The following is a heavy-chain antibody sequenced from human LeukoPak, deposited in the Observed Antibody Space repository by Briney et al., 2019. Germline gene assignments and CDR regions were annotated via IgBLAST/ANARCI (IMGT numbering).Heavy chain of an antibody. J-gene: IGHJ6*02. CDR2: IKQDGSEK. CDR3: ARVWFPPYYYGMDV. CDR1: GFTFSSYW. D-gene: IGHD3-10*01. Sequence: GGSLRLSCAASGFTFSSYWMSRVRQAPGKGLEWVANIKQDGSEKYYVDSVKGRFTISRDNAKDSLYLQMNSLRAEDTAVYYCARVWFPPYYYGMDVWGQGTAVTVSS. V-gene: IGHV3-7*01.